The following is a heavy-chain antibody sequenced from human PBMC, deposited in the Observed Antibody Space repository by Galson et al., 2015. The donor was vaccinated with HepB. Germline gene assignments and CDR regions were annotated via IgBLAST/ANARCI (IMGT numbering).Heavy chain of an antibody. CDR2: ISGSSGST. J-gene: IGHJ4*02. D-gene: IGHD6-13*01. CDR1: GFTFSSYA. CDR3: AKVDSSSWRGYFDY. Sequence: SLRLSCAASGFTFSSYAMSWVRQAPGKGLEWVSAISGSSGSTYYADSVKGRFTISRDNSKNTLYLQMNSLRAEDTAVYYCAKVDSSSWRGYFDYWGQGTLVTVSS. V-gene: IGHV3-23*01.